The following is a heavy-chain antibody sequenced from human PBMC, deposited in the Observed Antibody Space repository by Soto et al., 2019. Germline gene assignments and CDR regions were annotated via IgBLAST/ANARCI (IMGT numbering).Heavy chain of an antibody. V-gene: IGHV3-21*01. Sequence: GGSLRLSCAASGFTFSSYSMNWVRQAPGKGLEWVSSISSSSSYIYYADSVKGRFTISRENAKNSLYLQMNSLRAEDTAVYYCARDRGLRYFDWLPQSYELRLFADGADYYYYMDVWGKGTTVTVSS. CDR2: ISSSSSYI. CDR3: ARDRGLRYFDWLPQSYELRLFADGADYYYYMDV. D-gene: IGHD3-9*01. CDR1: GFTFSSYS. J-gene: IGHJ6*03.